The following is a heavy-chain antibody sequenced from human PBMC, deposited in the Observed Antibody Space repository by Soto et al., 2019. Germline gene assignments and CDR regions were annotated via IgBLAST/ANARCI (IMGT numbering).Heavy chain of an antibody. CDR3: ARDLGGYDLYGPDT. CDR1: GYTFIDSF. CDR2: MNPYSGGT. Sequence: ASVKVSCKASGYTFIDSFIHWVRQAPGQGFEWMGWMNPYSGGTHFAQKFQGRVTTTRDTSISTAFLEVTRLRSDDTAVYFCARDLGGYDLYGPDTWGQGILVTVSS. J-gene: IGHJ5*02. D-gene: IGHD5-12*01. V-gene: IGHV1-2*02.